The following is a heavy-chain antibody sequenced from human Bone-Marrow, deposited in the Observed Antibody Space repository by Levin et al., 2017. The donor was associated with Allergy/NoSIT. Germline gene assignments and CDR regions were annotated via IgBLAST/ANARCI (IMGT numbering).Heavy chain of an antibody. J-gene: IGHJ6*02. V-gene: IGHV3-30*14. CDR1: GFTFSNYP. D-gene: IGHD5-18*01. CDR2: ISYDGNDE. CDR3: ARDGCNTTMDSTPCDYRGMDV. Sequence: GESLKISCAASGFTFSNYPMHWVRQAPGKGLEWVAVISYDGNDEYYGDSVKGRFTISRDNSKNTLSLQMNSLRVDDTAVYYCARDGCNTTMDSTPCDYRGMDVWGLGTTVTVSS.